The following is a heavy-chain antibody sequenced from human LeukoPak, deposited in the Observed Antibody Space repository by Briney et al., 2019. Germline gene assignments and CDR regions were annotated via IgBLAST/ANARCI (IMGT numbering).Heavy chain of an antibody. CDR2: IQSDGNEK. CDR3: ARGSNVLLLYYVTSPRAFDI. D-gene: IGHD3-10*02. CDR1: GFTFRDYW. Sequence: PGGSLRLSCGASGFTFRDYWMSWVRQAPGKGLEWVANIQSDGNEKNYIDSVQGRFTISRDNAKTSLYLQMNSLRAEDTAVYYCARGSNVLLLYYVTSPRAFDIWGQGTMVTVSS. J-gene: IGHJ3*02. V-gene: IGHV3-7*01.